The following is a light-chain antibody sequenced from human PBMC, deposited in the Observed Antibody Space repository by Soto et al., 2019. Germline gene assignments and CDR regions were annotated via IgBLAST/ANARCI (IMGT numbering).Light chain of an antibody. Sequence: DIKMTQSPSTLSASVGDRVTITCRASQSISSWLAWYQQKPGKAPKLLIYDASSLESGVPSRFSGSGSGTEFTLTISCLQSEDFATYYCQQYYSFPPDFGQGTRLEIK. V-gene: IGKV1-5*01. CDR3: QQYYSFPPD. CDR1: QSISSW. J-gene: IGKJ5*01. CDR2: DAS.